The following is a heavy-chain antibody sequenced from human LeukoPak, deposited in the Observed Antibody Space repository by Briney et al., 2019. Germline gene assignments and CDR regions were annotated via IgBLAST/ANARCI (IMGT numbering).Heavy chain of an antibody. CDR2: ISSSDSYV. CDR1: GFAFRSYN. Sequence: PGGSLRLSCAASGFAFRSYNMNWVRQAPGKGLEWVSSISSSDSYVYYADSVKGRFTISRDNAKNSLYLQMNSLRAEDMAVYYCARNHLFYDSSAYGTYYYFMDVWGKGTTVTISS. J-gene: IGHJ6*03. CDR3: ARNHLFYDSSAYGTYYYFMDV. V-gene: IGHV3-21*01. D-gene: IGHD3-22*01.